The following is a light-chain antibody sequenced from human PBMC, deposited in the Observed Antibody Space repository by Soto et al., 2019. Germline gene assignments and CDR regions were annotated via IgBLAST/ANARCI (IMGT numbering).Light chain of an antibody. V-gene: IGLV2-23*01. CDR3: CSYVGATTYV. CDR1: SSHIGGYNV. Sequence: QSVLTQPASVSGSPGQSITISCSGTSSHIGGYNVVYWYQQHPGKAPEVIVYEGIKRPSGVSDRFSGSTSGSTASLTISGLQAEDEAEYYCCSYVGATTYVLGSGTKVTVL. J-gene: IGLJ1*01. CDR2: EGI.